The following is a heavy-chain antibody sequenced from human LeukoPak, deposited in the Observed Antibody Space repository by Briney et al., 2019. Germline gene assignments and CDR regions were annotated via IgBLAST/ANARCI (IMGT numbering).Heavy chain of an antibody. Sequence: PGGSLRLSCAASGFTFSSYAMSWVRQAPGKGLEWVSAISGSGGSTHYADSVKGRFTISRDNSKNTLYLQMNSLRAEGTAVYYCAKHLSGSSSWYLLDAFDIWGQGTMVTVSS. CDR1: GFTFSSYA. V-gene: IGHV3-23*01. J-gene: IGHJ3*02. D-gene: IGHD6-13*01. CDR2: ISGSGGST. CDR3: AKHLSGSSSWYLLDAFDI.